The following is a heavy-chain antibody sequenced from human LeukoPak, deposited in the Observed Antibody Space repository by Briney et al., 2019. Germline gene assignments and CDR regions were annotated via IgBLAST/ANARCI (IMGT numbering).Heavy chain of an antibody. V-gene: IGHV4-39*01. J-gene: IGHJ2*01. CDR3: ARTHSSAWLNWYFDL. D-gene: IGHD6-19*01. Sequence: MSSETLSLTCTVSGGSISSSGYYWSWIRQPPGKGLEWIGTIYYSGSAYYNPSLKTQVTISVDTSKNQFSLKLSSVTAADTAVYYCARTHSSAWLNWYFDLWGRGTPVTVSS. CDR2: IYYSGSA. CDR1: GGSISSSGYY.